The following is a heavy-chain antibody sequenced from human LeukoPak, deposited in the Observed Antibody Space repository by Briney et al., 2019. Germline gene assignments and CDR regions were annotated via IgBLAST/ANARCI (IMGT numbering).Heavy chain of an antibody. CDR3: ARRSNPPGRIDH. Sequence: GGSLRLSCAASGITFSSYAMSWVRQAPGKGLEWVSVINASGGSTYYADSVKGRFTISRDNSKNTLYLEMNSLRAEDTAAYYCARRSNPPGRIDHWGQGTLVTVSS. J-gene: IGHJ4*02. D-gene: IGHD1-14*01. V-gene: IGHV3-23*01. CDR1: GITFSSYA. CDR2: INASGGST.